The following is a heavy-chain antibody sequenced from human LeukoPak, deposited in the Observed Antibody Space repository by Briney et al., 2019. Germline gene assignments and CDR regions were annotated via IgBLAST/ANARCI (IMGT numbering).Heavy chain of an antibody. CDR2: ISSSSSYI. V-gene: IGHV3-21*01. D-gene: IGHD2-15*01. CDR3: ARGSPVLGPG. J-gene: IGHJ4*02. Sequence: GGSLRLSCAASGFTFSSYSMNWVRQAPGKGLEWVSSISSSSSYIYYADSEKGRFTISRDNAKNSLYLQMNSLRAEDTAVYYCARGSPVLGPGWGQGTLVTVSS. CDR1: GFTFSSYS.